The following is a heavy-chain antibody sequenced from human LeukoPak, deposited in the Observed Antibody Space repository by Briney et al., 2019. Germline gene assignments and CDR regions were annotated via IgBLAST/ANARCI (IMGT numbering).Heavy chain of an antibody. CDR2: ISAYNGNT. CDR3: ARGYCSGGSCYHDY. V-gene: IGHV1-18*01. J-gene: IGHJ4*02. Sequence: GASVKLSCKASGYTFTSYGISWVRQAPGQGLEWMGWISAYNGNTNYAQKLQGRVTMTTDTSTSTPYMELRSLRSDDTAVYYCARGYCSGGSCYHDYWGQGTLVTVSS. CDR1: GYTFTSYG. D-gene: IGHD2-15*01.